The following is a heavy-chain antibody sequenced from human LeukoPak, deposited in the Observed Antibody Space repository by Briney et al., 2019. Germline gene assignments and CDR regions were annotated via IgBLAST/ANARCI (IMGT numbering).Heavy chain of an antibody. D-gene: IGHD5-18*01. Sequence: ASVKVSCKASGYTFTSYGISWVRQAPGQGLEWMGWISAYNGNTNYAQKLQGRVTMTTDTSTSTAYMELRSLSSDDTAVYYCARERLTHARGYSYGYNYWGQGTLVTVSS. CDR1: GYTFTSYG. CDR2: ISAYNGNT. J-gene: IGHJ4*02. V-gene: IGHV1-18*01. CDR3: ARERLTHARGYSYGYNY.